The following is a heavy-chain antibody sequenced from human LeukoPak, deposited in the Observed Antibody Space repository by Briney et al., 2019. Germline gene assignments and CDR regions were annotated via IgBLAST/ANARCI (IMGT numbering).Heavy chain of an antibody. V-gene: IGHV3-23*01. D-gene: IGHD4-17*01. CDR2: ISGSGGST. Sequence: PGGSLRLSCAAPGFTFSSYAMSWVRQAPGKGLEWVSAISGSGGSTYYADSVKGRFTISRDNSKNTLYLQMNSLRAEDTAVYYCATYDYGDYFRYWGQGTLVTVSS. CDR1: GFTFSSYA. CDR3: ATYDYGDYFRY. J-gene: IGHJ4*02.